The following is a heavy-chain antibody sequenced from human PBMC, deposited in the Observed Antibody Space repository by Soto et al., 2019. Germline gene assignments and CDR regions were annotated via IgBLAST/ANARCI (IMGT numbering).Heavy chain of an antibody. D-gene: IGHD6-13*01. V-gene: IGHV4-34*01. Sequence: PSETLSLTCAVYGGSFSGYYWSWIRQPPGKGLEWIGEINHSGSTNYNPSLKSRVTISVDTSKNQFSLKLSSVTAADTAVFYFAGRGIAAPGTIFYYGMDVWGQGTTVTVSS. CDR3: AGRGIAAPGTIFYYGMDV. J-gene: IGHJ6*02. CDR2: INHSGST. CDR1: GGSFSGYY.